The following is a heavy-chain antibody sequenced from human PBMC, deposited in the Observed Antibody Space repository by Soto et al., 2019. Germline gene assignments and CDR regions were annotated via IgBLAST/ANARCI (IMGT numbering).Heavy chain of an antibody. Sequence: SETLSLTCTVSGGSISSYYWSWIRQPPGKGLEWIGYMYYSGSTNYNPSLKSRVTISLDTSKNQFSLKLSSVTAAGTAVYDCASIAVSGSVDYWGRGSLVTVSS. D-gene: IGHD6-19*01. CDR1: GGSISSYY. CDR3: ASIAVSGSVDY. J-gene: IGHJ4*02. CDR2: MYYSGST. V-gene: IGHV4-59*01.